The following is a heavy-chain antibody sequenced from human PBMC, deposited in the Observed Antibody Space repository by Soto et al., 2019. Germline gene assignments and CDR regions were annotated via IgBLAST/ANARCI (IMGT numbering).Heavy chain of an antibody. V-gene: IGHV3-33*01. J-gene: IGHJ4*02. CDR3: ARDPYYYDSSGYYLFDY. Sequence: GGSLRLSCAASGFTFSSYGMHWVRQAPGKGLEWVAVIWYDGSNKYYADSVKGRFTISRDNSKNTLYLQMNSLSAEDTAVYYCARDPYYYDSSGYYLFDYWGQGSLVTVSS. CDR2: IWYDGSNK. CDR1: GFTFSSYG. D-gene: IGHD3-22*01.